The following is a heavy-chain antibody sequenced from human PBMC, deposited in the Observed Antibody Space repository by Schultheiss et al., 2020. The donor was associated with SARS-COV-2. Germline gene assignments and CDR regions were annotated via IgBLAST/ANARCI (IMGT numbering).Heavy chain of an antibody. CDR1: GFSLSTSGVG. Sequence: SGPTLVKPTQTLTLTCTFSGFSLSTSGVGVGWIRQPPGKALEWLALIYWNDDKRYSPSLKSRLTITKDTSKNQVVLTMTNMDPVDTATYYCAHRRDLELWSLYFDYWGQGTLVTVSS. CDR3: AHRRDLELWSLYFDY. CDR2: IYWNDDK. D-gene: IGHD5-18*01. J-gene: IGHJ4*02. V-gene: IGHV2-5*01.